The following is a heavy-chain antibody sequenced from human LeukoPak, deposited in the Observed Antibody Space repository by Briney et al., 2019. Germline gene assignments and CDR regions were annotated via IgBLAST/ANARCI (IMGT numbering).Heavy chain of an antibody. CDR1: GFTFSGYS. CDR3: ARFSGSYDGFDY. V-gene: IGHV3-21*01. D-gene: IGHD1-26*01. J-gene: IGHJ4*02. CDR2: ISSSSSYI. Sequence: GGSLRLSCAASGFTFSGYSMNWVRQAPGKGLEWVSSISSSSSYIYYADSVKGRFTISRDNAKNSLYLQMNSLRAEDTAVYYCARFSGSYDGFDYWGQGTLVTVSS.